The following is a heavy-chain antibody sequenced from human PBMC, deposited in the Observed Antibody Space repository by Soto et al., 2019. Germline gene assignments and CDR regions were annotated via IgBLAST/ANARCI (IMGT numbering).Heavy chain of an antibody. D-gene: IGHD6-19*01. J-gene: IGHJ6*02. CDR3: ASQTSGSACSYYYYGMDV. CDR1: GDSVSSINYY. Sequence: SATLSLTCTFSGDSVSSINYYWAWIRQPPWKWLEWVGSIYYGGGTFYNPSLKSLVSVSIYTSKNQFSLKLSSVTAADTAVYCCASQTSGSACSYYYYGMDVWGQGTTVTISS. CDR2: IYYGGGT. V-gene: IGHV4-39*01.